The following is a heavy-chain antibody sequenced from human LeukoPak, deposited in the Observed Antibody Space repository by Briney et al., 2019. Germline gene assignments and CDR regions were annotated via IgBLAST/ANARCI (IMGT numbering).Heavy chain of an antibody. V-gene: IGHV3-23*01. Sequence: GGSLRLSCAASGFTFSSYAMSWVRQAPGKGLEWVSAISGSGGSTYYADSVKGRFTISRDNSKNTLYLQMNSLRAEDTAVYYCAKVPNLEWLSGGIPRNFDYWGQGTLVTVSS. CDR3: AKVPNLEWLSGGIPRNFDY. CDR1: GFTFSSYA. J-gene: IGHJ4*02. D-gene: IGHD3-3*01. CDR2: ISGSGGST.